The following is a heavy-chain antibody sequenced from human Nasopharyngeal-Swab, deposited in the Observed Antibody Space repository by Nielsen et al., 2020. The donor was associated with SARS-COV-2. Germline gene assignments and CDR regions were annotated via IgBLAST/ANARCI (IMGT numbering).Heavy chain of an antibody. CDR2: ISYDGNTK. V-gene: IGHV3-30*03. D-gene: IGHD1-7*01. Sequence: GESLKISCAASGFTLSHYGMHWVRQAPGKGLEWAAAISYDGNTKYYADSAKGRFTISRDSAKNALYLEMNSLRAEDTAVYYCARLLELPDYWGQGTLVTVSS. CDR1: GFTLSHYG. J-gene: IGHJ4*02. CDR3: ARLLELPDY.